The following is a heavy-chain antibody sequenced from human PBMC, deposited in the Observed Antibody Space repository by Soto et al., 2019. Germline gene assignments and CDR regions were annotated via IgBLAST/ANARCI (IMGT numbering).Heavy chain of an antibody. CDR3: ATSSTGYSSSWSADNWFDP. J-gene: IGHJ5*02. D-gene: IGHD6-13*01. CDR1: GYTFTSYG. Sequence: GASVKVSCKASGYTFTSYGISWVRQAPGQGLEWMGWISAYNGNTNYAQKLQGRVTMTTDTSTSTAYMELRSLRSDDTAVYYCATSSTGYSSSWSADNWFDPWGQGTLVTVSS. V-gene: IGHV1-18*01. CDR2: ISAYNGNT.